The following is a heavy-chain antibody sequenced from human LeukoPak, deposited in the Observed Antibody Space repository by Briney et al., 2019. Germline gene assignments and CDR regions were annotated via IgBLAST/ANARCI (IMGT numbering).Heavy chain of an antibody. J-gene: IGHJ4*02. CDR1: GYTFTSYG. Sequence: GASVKVSCKASGYTFTSYGISWVRQAPGQGLEWMGWISAYNGNTNYAQKLQGRVTTTTDTSTSTAYMELRSLRSDDTAVYYCARDSHDSSGYYRNFDYWGQGTLATVSS. CDR2: ISAYNGNT. CDR3: ARDSHDSSGYYRNFDY. V-gene: IGHV1-18*01. D-gene: IGHD3-22*01.